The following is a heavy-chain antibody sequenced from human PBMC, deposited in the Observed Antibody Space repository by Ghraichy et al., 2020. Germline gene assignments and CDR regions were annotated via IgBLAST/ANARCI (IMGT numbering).Heavy chain of an antibody. CDR3: ASLLPGATVDY. Sequence: SQTLSLTCTVSGGSITSSTYYWAWIRQPPGKGLEWIGSIYYSGSTYYNPSLKSRVTISVDTSKNQFSLKLSSVTAADTAVFYCASLLPGATVDYWGQGTLVTSPQ. D-gene: IGHD1-26*01. J-gene: IGHJ4*02. V-gene: IGHV4-39*01. CDR1: GGSITSSTYY. CDR2: IYYSGST.